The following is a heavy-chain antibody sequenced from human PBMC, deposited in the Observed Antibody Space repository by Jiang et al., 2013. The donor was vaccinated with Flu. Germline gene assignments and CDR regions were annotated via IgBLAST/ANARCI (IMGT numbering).Heavy chain of an antibody. V-gene: IGHV4-39*01. CDR1: GGSISSSSYY. CDR3: ARRPKTPLTTVTTLPRLTTYYYGMDV. Sequence: GSGLVKPSETLSLTCTVSGGSISSSSYYWGWIRQPPGKGLEWIGSIYYSGSTYYNPSLKSRVTISVDTSKNQFSLKLSSVTAADTAVYYCARRPKTPLTTVTTLPRLTTYYYGMDVWGQGTTVTVSS. D-gene: IGHD4-17*01. J-gene: IGHJ6*02. CDR2: IYYSGST.